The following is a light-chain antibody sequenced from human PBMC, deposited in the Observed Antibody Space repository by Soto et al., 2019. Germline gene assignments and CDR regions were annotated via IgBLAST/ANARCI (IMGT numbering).Light chain of an antibody. V-gene: IGKV3-15*01. CDR2: GAS. Sequence: IRMTQSAATLSVTPGERATLSCRASQSMGSNVAWYQQKPGQAPRLLIYGASTRAAGIPARFSGSGSGTEFTLTITSLQSEDFAVYYCQQFHNWPRTFGQGTKVDIK. J-gene: IGKJ1*01. CDR3: QQFHNWPRT. CDR1: QSMGSN.